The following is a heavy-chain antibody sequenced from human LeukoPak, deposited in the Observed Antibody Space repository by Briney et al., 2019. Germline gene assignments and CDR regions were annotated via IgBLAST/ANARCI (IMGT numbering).Heavy chain of an antibody. D-gene: IGHD2-21*01. CDR3: ARALYRQHIVVVNAKNYWYFDL. V-gene: IGHV3-21*01. CDR2: ISSSSSYI. Sequence: GGSLRLSCAASGFTFSSYSMNWVRQAPGKGLEWVSSISSSSSYIYYADSVKGRFTISRDNAKNSLYLQMNSLRAEDTAVYYCARALYRQHIVVVNAKNYWYFDLWGRGTLVTVSS. CDR1: GFTFSSYS. J-gene: IGHJ2*01.